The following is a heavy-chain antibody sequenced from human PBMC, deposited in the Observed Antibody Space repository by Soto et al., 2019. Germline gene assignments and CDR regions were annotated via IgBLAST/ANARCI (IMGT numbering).Heavy chain of an antibody. CDR3: ARGPDFIHSYLEY. D-gene: IGHD3-3*01. J-gene: IGHJ4*02. CDR2: IYGGGST. CDR1: GFSVSGSY. V-gene: IGHV3-53*01. Sequence: PGGSLRLSCSASGFSVSGSYMSWVRQSPGKGLEWVSVIYGGGSTYYADSVKGRFTISSDTSKNTLYLQMNNLRVEDTAVYYCARGPDFIHSYLEYWGQGTQVTVSS.